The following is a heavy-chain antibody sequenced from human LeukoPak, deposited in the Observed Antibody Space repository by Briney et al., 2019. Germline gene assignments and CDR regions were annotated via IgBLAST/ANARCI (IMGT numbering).Heavy chain of an antibody. Sequence: PGGSLRLSCAASGFTFSSYGMHWVRQAPGKGLEWVAFIRYDGSNKYYADSVKGRFTISRDNSKYTLYLQMNSLRAEDTAVYYCAKFDGYNPPFDYWGQGTLVTVSS. CDR1: GFTFSSYG. CDR3: AKFDGYNPPFDY. V-gene: IGHV3-30*02. J-gene: IGHJ4*02. CDR2: IRYDGSNK. D-gene: IGHD5-24*01.